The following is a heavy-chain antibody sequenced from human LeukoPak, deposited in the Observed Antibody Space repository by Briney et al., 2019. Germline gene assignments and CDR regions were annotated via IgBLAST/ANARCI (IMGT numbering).Heavy chain of an antibody. D-gene: IGHD2-15*01. CDR2: ISSSSYI. J-gene: IGHJ5*02. Sequence: GGSLRLSRAASGFTFSSYSMNWVRQAPGKGLEWVSSISSSSYIYYADSVKGRFTISRDNAKNSLYLQMNSLRAEDTAVYYCARGEIVVAATHWFDPWGQGTLVTVSS. V-gene: IGHV3-21*01. CDR3: ARGEIVVAATHWFDP. CDR1: GFTFSSYS.